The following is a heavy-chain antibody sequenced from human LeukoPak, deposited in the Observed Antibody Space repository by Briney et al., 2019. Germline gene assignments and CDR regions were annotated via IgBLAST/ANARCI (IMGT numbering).Heavy chain of an antibody. Sequence: ASVKVSCKASGYTFTAYYMHWVRQAPGQGLEWMGWINPSSGGTNYAQKFQGRVTVTRDTSISTAYMELSRLRSDDTAVYYCARGTKSWDYYDSSGPRGDFDYWGQGTLVTVSS. D-gene: IGHD3-22*01. CDR2: INPSSGGT. V-gene: IGHV1-2*02. CDR3: ARGTKSWDYYDSSGPRGDFDY. J-gene: IGHJ4*02. CDR1: GYTFTAYY.